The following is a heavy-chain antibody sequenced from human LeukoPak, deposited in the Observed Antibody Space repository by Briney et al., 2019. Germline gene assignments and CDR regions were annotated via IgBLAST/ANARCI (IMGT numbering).Heavy chain of an antibody. CDR1: GYTFTNYD. V-gene: IGHV1-18*01. J-gene: IGHJ4*02. CDR2: IRSYNGDT. Sequence: ASVKVSCKASGYTFTNYDISWVRQAPGQGLEWMGWIRSYNGDTNYAQKRQGRVTMTTDTSTSTAYMELRSLRSDDTAVYYCARCTSTSCYNFDYWGQGTLVTVSS. CDR3: ARCTSTSCYNFDY. D-gene: IGHD2-2*02.